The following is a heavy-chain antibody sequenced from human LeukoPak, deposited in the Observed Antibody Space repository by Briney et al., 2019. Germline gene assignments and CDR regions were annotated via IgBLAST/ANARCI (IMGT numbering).Heavy chain of an antibody. Sequence: QPSETLSLTCTVSGGSISSYYWSWIRQPPGKGLEWIGYIYYSGSTNYNPSLKSRVTISVDTSKNQFSLELSSVTAADTAVYYCASAYYYGSGSYIHWGQGTLVTVSS. CDR2: IYYSGST. J-gene: IGHJ4*02. CDR3: ASAYYYGSGSYIH. CDR1: GGSISSYY. V-gene: IGHV4-59*08. D-gene: IGHD3-10*01.